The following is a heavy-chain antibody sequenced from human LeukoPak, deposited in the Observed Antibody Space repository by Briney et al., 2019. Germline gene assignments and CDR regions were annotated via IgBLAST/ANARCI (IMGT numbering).Heavy chain of an antibody. CDR2: ISAYNGNT. CDR3: ARDDIVVVPAAMGFDY. D-gene: IGHD2-2*01. Sequence: ASVKVSCKASGYTFTSYGISWVRQAPGHGLEWMGWISAYNGNTNYAQKLQGRVTMTTDTPTSTAYMELRSLRSDDTAVYYCARDDIVVVPAAMGFDYWGQGTLVTVSS. CDR1: GYTFTSYG. V-gene: IGHV1-18*04. J-gene: IGHJ4*02.